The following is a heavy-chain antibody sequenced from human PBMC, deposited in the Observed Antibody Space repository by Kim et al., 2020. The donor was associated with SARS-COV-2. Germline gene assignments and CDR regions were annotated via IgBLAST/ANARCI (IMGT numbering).Heavy chain of an antibody. V-gene: IGHV4-34*01. J-gene: IGHJ4*02. CDR2: INHSGST. Sequence: SETLSLTCAVYGGSFSGYYWSWIRQPPGKGLEWIGEINHSGSTNYNPSLKSRVTISVDTSKNQFSLKLSSVTAADTAVYYCARAPRTYYDILTGYYSSALFDYWGQGTLVTVSS. D-gene: IGHD3-9*01. CDR3: ARAPRTYYDILTGYYSSALFDY. CDR1: GGSFSGYY.